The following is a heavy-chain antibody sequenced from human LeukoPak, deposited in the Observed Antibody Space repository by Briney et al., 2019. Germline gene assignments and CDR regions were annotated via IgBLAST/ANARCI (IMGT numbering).Heavy chain of an antibody. CDR1: GFTFSSYA. D-gene: IGHD3-9*01. Sequence: GGSLRLSCAASGFTFSSYAMSWVRQAPGKGLEWVSAISGSGGSTYYADSVKGRFTISRDNSKNTLYLQMNSLRAEDTAVYYFAKIGDYDILTGTGGGYFDYWGQGTLVTVSS. CDR2: ISGSGGST. J-gene: IGHJ4*02. CDR3: AKIGDYDILTGTGGGYFDY. V-gene: IGHV3-23*01.